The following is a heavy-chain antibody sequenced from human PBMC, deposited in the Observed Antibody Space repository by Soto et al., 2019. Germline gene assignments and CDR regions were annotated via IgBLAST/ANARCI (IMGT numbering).Heavy chain of an antibody. V-gene: IGHV1-18*01. D-gene: IGHD2-8*01. CDR3: ARDRLYCTNGVCAKNYDY. CDR1: GYTFTSYG. CDR2: ISAYNGNT. J-gene: IGHJ4*02. Sequence: GASVKVSCKASGYTFTSYGISWVRQAPGQGLEWMGWISAYNGNTNYAQKLQGRVTMTTDTSASTAYMELRSLRSDDTAVYYCARDRLYCTNGVCAKNYDYWGQGTLVTVSS.